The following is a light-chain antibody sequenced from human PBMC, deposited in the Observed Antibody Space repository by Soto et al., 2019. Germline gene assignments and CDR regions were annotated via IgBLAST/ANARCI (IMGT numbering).Light chain of an antibody. CDR1: QSISHKY. Sequence: IVLTQSPGTLSLSPGERATLSCRASQSISHKYLAWSQQEPGQAPRLLIHGISIRATGIPYRFSGSGSGTDFTLTISTLEAEDFAVDYCKLMSESLWTFGQGTKVEIK. CDR2: GIS. J-gene: IGKJ1*01. CDR3: KLMSESLWT. V-gene: IGKV3-20*01.